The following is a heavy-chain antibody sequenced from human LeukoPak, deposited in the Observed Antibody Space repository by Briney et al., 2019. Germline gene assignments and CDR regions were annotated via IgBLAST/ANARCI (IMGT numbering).Heavy chain of an antibody. Sequence: PSETLSLTCTVSGGSISSYYWNWIRQPPGQGLEWIGYIFYSGITNYNPSLKSRATISVDTSKKQFSLKLTSVTAADTAVYYCARDSGSYPHWFAPWGQGTLVTVSS. CDR1: GGSISSYY. CDR3: ARDSGSYPHWFAP. CDR2: IFYSGIT. D-gene: IGHD1-26*01. J-gene: IGHJ5*02. V-gene: IGHV4-59*01.